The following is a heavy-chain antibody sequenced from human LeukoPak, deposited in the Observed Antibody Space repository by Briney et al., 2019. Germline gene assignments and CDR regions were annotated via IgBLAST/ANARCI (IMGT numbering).Heavy chain of an antibody. D-gene: IGHD4-17*01. Sequence: GGSLRLSCIGSGFTFDDYAMHWVRQVPGKGLEWVSGISWASGSLAYADSVKGRFTVSRDNAKNSLYLQMNSLRSEDTALYFCGKGHLTTVTPGADYWGQGTVVTVSS. V-gene: IGHV3-9*01. J-gene: IGHJ4*02. CDR2: ISWASGSL. CDR3: GKGHLTTVTPGADY. CDR1: GFTFDDYA.